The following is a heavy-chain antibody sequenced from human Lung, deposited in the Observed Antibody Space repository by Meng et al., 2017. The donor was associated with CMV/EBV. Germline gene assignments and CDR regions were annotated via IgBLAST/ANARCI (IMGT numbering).Heavy chain of an antibody. Sequence: SXKISCTVSGFTFSDYYMNWIRQAPGKGLQWVSYISSSGRTAHYADSVKGRFTISRDNAKNSLFLQMNSLSAEDTAVYYCAREAATVSYRWGQGTLVTVYS. CDR2: ISSSGRTA. D-gene: IGHD3-9*01. CDR3: AREAATVSYR. CDR1: GFTFSDYY. V-gene: IGHV3-11*01. J-gene: IGHJ4*02.